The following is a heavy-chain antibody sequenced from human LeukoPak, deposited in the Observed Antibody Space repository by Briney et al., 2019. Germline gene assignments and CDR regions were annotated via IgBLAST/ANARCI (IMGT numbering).Heavy chain of an antibody. Sequence: ASVKVSCKASGYTFTGYYMHWVRQAPGQGLEWMGWINPNSGGTNYAQKFQGRVTMTRDTSISTAYMELSRLRSDDTAVYYCARDHEYGSSWSLPGDFDYWGQGTLVTVSS. CDR1: GYTFTGYY. J-gene: IGHJ4*02. CDR2: INPNSGGT. CDR3: ARDHEYGSSWSLPGDFDY. V-gene: IGHV1-2*02. D-gene: IGHD6-13*01.